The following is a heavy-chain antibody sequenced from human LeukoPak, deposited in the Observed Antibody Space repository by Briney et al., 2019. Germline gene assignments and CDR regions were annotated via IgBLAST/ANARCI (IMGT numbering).Heavy chain of an antibody. J-gene: IGHJ4*02. V-gene: IGHV3-66*02. CDR2: IYSGGST. CDR3: ARYASSWGSFDF. CDR1: GFTFSSYA. D-gene: IGHD6-13*01. Sequence: GGSLRLSCAASGFTFSSYAMSWVRQAPGKGLEWVSVIYSGGSTYYTDSVKGRFTISRDNSKNTVYLQMNSLRAEDTAVYYCARYASSWGSFDFWGQGTLVTVSS.